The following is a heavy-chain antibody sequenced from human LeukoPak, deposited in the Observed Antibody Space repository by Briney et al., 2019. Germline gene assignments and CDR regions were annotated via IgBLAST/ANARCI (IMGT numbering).Heavy chain of an antibody. Sequence: ASVKVSCKASGYTFTSNYLHWVRRAPGQGLEWMGVIHPSGGSTHYAQKFQGRLTVTRDTSTTTVYMELSSLRSEDTAVYYCARMGMDPAMITNFFDYWGQGTLVTVSS. CDR3: ARMGMDPAMITNFFDY. V-gene: IGHV1-46*01. CDR2: IHPSGGST. J-gene: IGHJ4*02. CDR1: GYTFTSNY. D-gene: IGHD5-18*01.